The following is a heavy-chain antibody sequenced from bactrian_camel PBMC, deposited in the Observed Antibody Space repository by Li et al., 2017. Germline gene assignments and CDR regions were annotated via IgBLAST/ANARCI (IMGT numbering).Heavy chain of an antibody. CDR2: ISSDEST. V-gene: IGHV3S60*01. D-gene: IGHD2*01. CDR1: GSTFDDRD. J-gene: IGHJ6*01. CDR3: ATAPRGLFTAVVATCSQPFGW. Sequence: HVQLVESGGGSVQAGGSPRLSCTASGSTFDDRDMAWYRQAPGNECELVSRISSDESTYYADSVKGRFTISRDVSKNTVYLQMNMLKPEDTAVYYCATAPRGLFTAVVATCSQPFGWWGRGTQVTVS.